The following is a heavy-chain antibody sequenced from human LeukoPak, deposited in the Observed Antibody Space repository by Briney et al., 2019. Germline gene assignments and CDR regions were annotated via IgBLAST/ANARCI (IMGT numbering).Heavy chain of an antibody. J-gene: IGHJ4*02. V-gene: IGHV3-21*01. Sequence: GGSLRLSCAASGFTSSSYSMNWVRQAPGKGLEWVSSISSSSSYIYYADSVKGRFTISGDNAKNSLYLQMNSLRAEDTAVYYCASLTGRGDFDYWGQGTLVTVSS. CDR3: ASLTGRGDFDY. CDR2: ISSSSSYI. CDR1: GFTSSSYS. D-gene: IGHD1-14*01.